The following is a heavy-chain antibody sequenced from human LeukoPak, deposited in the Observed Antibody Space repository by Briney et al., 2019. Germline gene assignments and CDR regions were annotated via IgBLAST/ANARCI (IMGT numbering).Heavy chain of an antibody. CDR3: ARNYGSGSSDRFDP. J-gene: IGHJ5*02. CDR1: GGSIRSSNW. D-gene: IGHD3-10*01. V-gene: IGHV4-4*02. Sequence: SGTLSLTCAVSGGSIRSSNWWSWVRQPPGKGREWIGEIYHSGSTNYNPSLKSRVTISVDKSKNQFSLKLSSVTAADTAVYYCARNYGSGSSDRFDPWGQGTLVTVSS. CDR2: IYHSGST.